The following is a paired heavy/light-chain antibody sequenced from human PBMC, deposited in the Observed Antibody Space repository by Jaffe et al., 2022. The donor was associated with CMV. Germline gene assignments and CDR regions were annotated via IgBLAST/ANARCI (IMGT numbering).Light chain of an antibody. CDR3: QQGYSSPLT. CDR1: QPIGVS. Sequence: DIQMTQSPSSLSAFVGDRVTITCRASQPIGVSLNWYQHKPGRAPRLLIFAASTLQSGVPSRFSGTGSGTDFTLAITNLQLEDFAIYFCQQGYSSPLTFGQGTRLEI. V-gene: IGKV1-39*01. J-gene: IGKJ5*01. CDR2: AAS.
Heavy chain of an antibody. CDR2: IYRPGGPSWSR. Sequence: QVQLQESGPGLVQPSETLSLSCAVSDDSISTYYWSWIRRPPGKGMEWIGYIYRPGGPSWSRNYNPSLKSRVTMAVDASDKQVSLILTSVTAADTAVYYCVRHATAADLGRWYFDLWGRGTLVTVSA. CDR1: DDSISTYY. V-gene: IGHV4-59*08. D-gene: IGHD7-27*01. J-gene: IGHJ2*01. CDR3: VRHATAADLGRWYFDL.